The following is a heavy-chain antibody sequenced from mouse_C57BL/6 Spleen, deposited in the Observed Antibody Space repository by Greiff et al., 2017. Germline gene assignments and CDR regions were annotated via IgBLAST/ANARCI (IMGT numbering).Heavy chain of an antibody. V-gene: IGHV1-59*01. J-gene: IGHJ4*01. CDR2: IDPSDSYT. CDR3: ARKHSNYDAMDY. Sequence: QVQLQQPGAELVRPGTSVKLSCKASGYTFTSYWMHWVKQRPGQGLEWIGVIDPSDSYTNYNQKFKGKATLTVDTSSSTAYMQLSSLTSEDSAVYYCARKHSNYDAMDYWGQGTSVTVSS. D-gene: IGHD2-5*01. CDR1: GYTFTSYW.